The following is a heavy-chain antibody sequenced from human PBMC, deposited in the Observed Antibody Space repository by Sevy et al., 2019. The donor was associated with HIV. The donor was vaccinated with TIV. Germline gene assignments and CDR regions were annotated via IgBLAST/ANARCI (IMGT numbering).Heavy chain of an antibody. CDR2: FDPEDGER. CDR1: GSTLTKLS. D-gene: IGHD3-22*01. V-gene: IGHV1-24*01. J-gene: IGHJ4*02. Sequence: ASVKVSCKVSGSTLTKLSMHWVLQAPGKGLEWMATFDPEDGERVYSQKFQGRVTMTEDTSTDTAYIELSSLRSEDTAIYYCATTKDYYESSGSPFDYWGQRTLVTVSS. CDR3: ATTKDYYESSGSPFDY.